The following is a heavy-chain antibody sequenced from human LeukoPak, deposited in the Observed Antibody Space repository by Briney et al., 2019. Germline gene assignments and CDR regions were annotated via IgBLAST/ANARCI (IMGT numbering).Heavy chain of an antibody. J-gene: IGHJ6*03. CDR2: ITSSGSTI. Sequence: GGSLRLSCAASGFTFSDYYMSWIRQAPGKGLEWVSYITSSGSTIYYADSVKGRFTISRDNAKNSLYLQMNSLRAEDTAVYYCARDGNFWSGYSHMDVWGKGTTVTVSS. D-gene: IGHD3-3*01. CDR1: GFTFSDYY. CDR3: ARDGNFWSGYSHMDV. V-gene: IGHV3-11*01.